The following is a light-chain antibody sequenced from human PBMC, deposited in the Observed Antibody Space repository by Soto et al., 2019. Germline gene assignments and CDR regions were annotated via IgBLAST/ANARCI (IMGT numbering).Light chain of an antibody. CDR3: SSSTSSTTLDV. CDR2: EVS. Sequence: QSALTQPPSASGSPGQSVTISCTGTSSDVGGYNFVSWYQQYPGKAPKLMIYEVSKRPSGVPDRFSGSKSGNTASLTVSGLQAEDEADYYCSSSTSSTTLDVFGTGTKLTVL. V-gene: IGLV2-8*01. CDR1: SSDVGGYNF. J-gene: IGLJ1*01.